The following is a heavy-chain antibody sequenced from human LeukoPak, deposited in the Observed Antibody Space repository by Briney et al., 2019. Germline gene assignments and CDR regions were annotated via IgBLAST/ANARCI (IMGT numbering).Heavy chain of an antibody. Sequence: SETLSLTCTVSGGSISGFYWSWIRQPPGKGLEWIGYIYYSGSTNYSPSLKSRLTISVDTSKNQFSLKLSSVTAADTAVYYCARRLLPSSGNSYFDYWGQGTLVTVSS. V-gene: IGHV4-59*08. D-gene: IGHD3-10*01. CDR2: IYYSGST. J-gene: IGHJ4*02. CDR3: ARRLLPSSGNSYFDY. CDR1: GGSISGFY.